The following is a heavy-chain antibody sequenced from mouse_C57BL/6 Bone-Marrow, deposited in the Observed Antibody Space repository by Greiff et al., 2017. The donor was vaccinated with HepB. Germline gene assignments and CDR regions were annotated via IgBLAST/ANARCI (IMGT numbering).Heavy chain of an antibody. CDR3: ARANYYGPYFDV. CDR1: GFTFSDYG. J-gene: IGHJ1*03. Sequence: EVHLVESGGGLVKPGGSLKLSCAASGFTFSDYGMHWVRQAPEKGLEWVAYISSGSSTIYYADTVKGRFTISRDNAKNTLFLQMTSLRSEDTAMYYCARANYYGPYFDVWGTGTTVTVSS. D-gene: IGHD1-2*01. CDR2: ISSGSSTI. V-gene: IGHV5-17*01.